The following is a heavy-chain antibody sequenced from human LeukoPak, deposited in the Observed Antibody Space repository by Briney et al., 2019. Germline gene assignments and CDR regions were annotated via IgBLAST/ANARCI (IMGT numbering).Heavy chain of an antibody. CDR3: ARGENPLNTHIAIIDY. Sequence: PSETLSLTCTVSGYSISNGYYWGWIRQSPGKGLEWIGSIKHTGSTYYNPSLKSRVTISVDTSKNQFSLKVTSVTAADTAVYYCARGENPLNTHIAIIDYWGQGNPGHRLL. CDR1: GYSISNGYY. CDR2: IKHTGST. J-gene: IGHJ4*02. V-gene: IGHV4-38-2*02. D-gene: IGHD6-13*01.